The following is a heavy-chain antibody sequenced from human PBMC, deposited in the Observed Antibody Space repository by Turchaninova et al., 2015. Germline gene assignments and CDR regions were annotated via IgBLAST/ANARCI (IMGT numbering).Heavy chain of an antibody. CDR1: GYTFTSYA. D-gene: IGHD2-21*02. V-gene: IGHV7-4-1*02. CDR2: INTNPGNP. Sequence: QVQLVQSGSELKKPGASVKVSCKASGYTFTSYALNLVRQAPGQGLEWTGWINTNPGNPTYAQGFTGRFVFSLDTSVSTAYLQISSLKAEDTAVYYCARAERVRRVTPPVGYWGQGTLVTVSS. CDR3: ARAERVRRVTPPVGY. J-gene: IGHJ4*02.